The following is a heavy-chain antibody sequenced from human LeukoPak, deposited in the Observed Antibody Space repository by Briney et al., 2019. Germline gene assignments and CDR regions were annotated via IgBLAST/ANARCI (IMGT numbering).Heavy chain of an antibody. CDR2: ISSSSTTI. D-gene: IGHD6-6*01. J-gene: IGHJ4*02. Sequence: PGGSLRLSCAASGFTFSSYNMNWVRQAPGKGLEWVSYISSSSTTIYYADSVKGRFTISRDNAENSLYLHLNSLRDEDTAVYYCAREFTSSSGSVSDYWGQGTLVTVSS. V-gene: IGHV3-48*02. CDR3: AREFTSSSGSVSDY. CDR1: GFTFSSYN.